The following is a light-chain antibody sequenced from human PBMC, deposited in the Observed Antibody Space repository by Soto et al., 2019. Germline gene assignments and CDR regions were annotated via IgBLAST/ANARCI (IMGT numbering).Light chain of an antibody. CDR3: LQNYNYPWT. J-gene: IGKJ1*01. CDR2: DAS. CDR1: QTISGW. Sequence: DIQMTPSPSTLSASIGDRVTITCRASQTISGWLAWYQQRPGKAPNLLIFDASTLESGVPSRFRGGGSGTDFTLTISSLQPEDFATYYCLQNYNYPWTFGQGTKVDIK. V-gene: IGKV1-5*01.